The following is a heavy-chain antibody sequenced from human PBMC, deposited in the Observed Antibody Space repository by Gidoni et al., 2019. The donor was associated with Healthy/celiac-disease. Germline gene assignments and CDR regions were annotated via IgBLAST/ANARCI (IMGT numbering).Heavy chain of an antibody. Sequence: DVPLVESGGGLVKPGWSLRLSCAASGFTFSNAWMSWDRHAPGKGMELFGRIKSKTDGGTTDYAAPVKGRFTISRDDSKNTLYLQMNSLKTEDTAVYYCTTDPQAAAGTSGWGQGTLVTVSS. CDR3: TTDPQAAAGTSG. CDR2: IKSKTDGGTT. CDR1: GFTFSNAW. V-gene: IGHV3-15*01. J-gene: IGHJ4*02. D-gene: IGHD6-13*01.